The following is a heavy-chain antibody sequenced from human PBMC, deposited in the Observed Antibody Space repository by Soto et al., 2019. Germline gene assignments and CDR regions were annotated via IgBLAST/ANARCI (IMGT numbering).Heavy chain of an antibody. CDR2: ISTSGSTV. CDR1: RFTFSTYE. CDR3: VRYCSTTLCNGVATRTFDY. J-gene: IGHJ4*02. Sequence: GWSLRLSCAASRFTFSTYEMNWVRQAPGKGLEWVSYISTSGSTVYYADSVKGRFTISRDNTRNSLYLQMNSLRDEDTALYYCVRYCSTTLCNGVATRTFDYWGQGTLVTVSS. D-gene: IGHD2-2*01. V-gene: IGHV3-48*03.